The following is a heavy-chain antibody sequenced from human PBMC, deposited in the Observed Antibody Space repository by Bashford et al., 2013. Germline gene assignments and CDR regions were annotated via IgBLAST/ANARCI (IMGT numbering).Heavy chain of an antibody. V-gene: IGHV4-61*01. D-gene: IGHD1-7*01. CDR2: IYHGATT. Sequence: SETLSLTCTVSGDSISSGRYYWTWIRQAPEKGLEYIGYIYHGATTNYNPSLWSRVTISGDTSKNQFSLNLSSVTAADTAVYYCARVPVEVPGTIFAFDTVGPRDNGHRLL. CDR3: ARVPVEVPGTIFAFDT. J-gene: IGHJ3*02. CDR1: GDSISSGRYY.